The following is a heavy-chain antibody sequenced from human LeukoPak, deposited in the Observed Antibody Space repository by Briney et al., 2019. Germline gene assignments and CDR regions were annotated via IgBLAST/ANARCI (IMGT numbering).Heavy chain of an antibody. Sequence: SETLSLTCTVSGGSISSSSYYWGWIRQPPGKGLEWIGSIYYSGSTYYNPSLKSRVTISVDTSKNQFSLKLSSVTAADTVVYYCARGRLSAVAATPLDYWGQGTLVTVSS. V-gene: IGHV4-39*07. CDR1: GGSISSSSYY. CDR2: IYYSGST. D-gene: IGHD2-15*01. J-gene: IGHJ4*02. CDR3: ARGRLSAVAATPLDY.